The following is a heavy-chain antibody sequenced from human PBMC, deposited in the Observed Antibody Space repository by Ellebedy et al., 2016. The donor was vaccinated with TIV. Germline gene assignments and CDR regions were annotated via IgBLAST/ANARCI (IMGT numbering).Heavy chain of an antibody. CDR3: ARDGAVDIALRLGDYYGMDV. J-gene: IGHJ6*02. D-gene: IGHD3-16*01. CDR1: GYSFTSYW. CDR2: IYPGDSDT. V-gene: IGHV5-51*01. Sequence: GESLKISCKGSGYSFTSYWIGWVRQMPGKGLEWMGIIYPGDSDTRYSPSFQGKVTISADKSISTAYLQWSSLKASDTAMYYCARDGAVDIALRLGDYYGMDVWGQGTTVTVSS.